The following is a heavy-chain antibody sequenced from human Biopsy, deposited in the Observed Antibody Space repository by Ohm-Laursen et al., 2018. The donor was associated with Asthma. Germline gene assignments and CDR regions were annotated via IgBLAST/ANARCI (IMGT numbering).Heavy chain of an antibody. J-gene: IGHJ5*02. D-gene: IGHD6-13*01. CDR3: ARGQRSAGDRWFDP. V-gene: IGHV1-2*06. Sequence: GASVKASCKASGYTFTGCHIHWMRQAPGQGLGWMGRINPNSGGTNYAQKFQGRVTMTRDTSISTAYMEVSRLRSDDTAVYYCARGQRSAGDRWFDPWGQGTLVTVSS. CDR2: INPNSGGT. CDR1: GYTFTGCH.